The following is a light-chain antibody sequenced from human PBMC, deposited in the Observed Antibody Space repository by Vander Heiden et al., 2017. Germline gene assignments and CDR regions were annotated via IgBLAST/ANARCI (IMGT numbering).Light chain of an antibody. J-gene: IGLJ2*01. Sequence: SYVLTQPPSVSVAPGQTARITCRGDNIGSKSVHWYQQKSGQAPVLVVYDDSDRPSGIPERVSGFNSGNTATLTISRVEAGDEADYYCQVWDSISDHLVFGGGTKLSVL. V-gene: IGLV3-21*02. CDR3: QVWDSISDHLV. CDR1: NIGSKS. CDR2: DDS.